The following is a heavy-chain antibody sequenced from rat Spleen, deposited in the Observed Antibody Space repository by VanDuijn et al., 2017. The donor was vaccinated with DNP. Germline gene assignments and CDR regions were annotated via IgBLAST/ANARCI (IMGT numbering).Heavy chain of an antibody. CDR1: GFSLTNYG. Sequence: QVQLKESGPGLVQPSRTLSLTCTVSGFSLTNYGVSWVRQPPGKGLEWMGRIHNGGSTDFNSALKLRLSISRDTSKSQVFLKMNSVQTEDTAMYFCARSDYYSSGFAYWGQGTLVTVSS. D-gene: IGHD1-2*01. V-gene: IGHV2-16*01. CDR3: ARSDYYSSGFAY. J-gene: IGHJ3*01. CDR2: IHNGGST.